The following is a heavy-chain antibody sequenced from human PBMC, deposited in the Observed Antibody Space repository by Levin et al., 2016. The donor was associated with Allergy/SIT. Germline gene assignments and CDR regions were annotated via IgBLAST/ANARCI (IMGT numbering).Heavy chain of an antibody. Sequence: VRQAPGKGLEWVSSISSSSTIYYADSVKGRFTISRDNAKNSLYLQMNSLRAEDTAVYYCARVTYYDFWSGYYVYYYGMDVWGQGTTVTVSS. CDR3: ARVTYYDFWSGYYVYYYGMDV. V-gene: IGHV3-69-1*01. D-gene: IGHD3-3*01. CDR2: ISSSSTI. J-gene: IGHJ6*02.